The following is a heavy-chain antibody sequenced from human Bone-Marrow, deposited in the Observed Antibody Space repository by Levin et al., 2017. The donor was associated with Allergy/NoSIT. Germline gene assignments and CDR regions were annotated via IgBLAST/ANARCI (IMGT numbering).Heavy chain of an antibody. CDR3: TRVQLDCSGGTCLFFDY. CDR1: GYRFSNYW. J-gene: IGHJ4*02. D-gene: IGHD2-15*01. Sequence: GESLKISCQASGYRFSNYWIGWVRQMPGKGLEWMGIIYPGDSQTRYSPSFQGQVFFSVDQSISTAYLQWSRLKASDTAMYYCTRVQLDCSGGTCLFFDYWGQGTRVTVSS. V-gene: IGHV5-51*01. CDR2: IYPGDSQT.